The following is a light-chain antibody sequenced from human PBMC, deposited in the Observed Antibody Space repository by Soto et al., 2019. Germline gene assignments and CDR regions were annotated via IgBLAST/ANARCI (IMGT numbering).Light chain of an antibody. CDR2: GAS. CDR3: QQCYSAPLT. CDR1: QSISGSY. V-gene: IGKV3-20*01. J-gene: IGKJ4*01. Sequence: EIVLTQSPGTLSLSPGERATLSCGASQSISGSYLAWYQQKPGQAPRLLIYGASSRATDIPDRFSGSGSGADFTLTISRLEPEDFAVYYCQQCYSAPLTFGGGTKVEIK.